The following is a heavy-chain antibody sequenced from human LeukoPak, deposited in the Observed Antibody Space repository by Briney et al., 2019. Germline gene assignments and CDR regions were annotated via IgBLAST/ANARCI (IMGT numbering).Heavy chain of an antibody. D-gene: IGHD6-19*01. CDR1: AYSFTSYS. J-gene: IGHJ4*02. V-gene: IGHV1-18*01. Sequence: ASVKVSCKASAYSFTSYSVIWVRQAPGQGLEWMGWINVYNGKTNYAQKFQGRVTMTRNTSISTAYMELSSLRSEDTAVYYCARSITGIAVAGTHYFDYWGQGTLVTVSS. CDR3: ARSITGIAVAGTHYFDY. CDR2: INVYNGKT.